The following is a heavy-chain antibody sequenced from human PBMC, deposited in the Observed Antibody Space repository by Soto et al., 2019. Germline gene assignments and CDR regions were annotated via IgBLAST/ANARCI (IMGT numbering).Heavy chain of an antibody. J-gene: IGHJ6*02. V-gene: IGHV5-51*01. D-gene: IGHD6-13*01. CDR1: GYSFTSYW. CDR3: ARHSSSWYISWDYYYGMEV. Sequence: PGESLKISCKGSGYSFTSYWIGWVRQMPGKGLEWMGIIYPGDSDTRYSPSFQGQVTISADKSISTAYLQWSSLKASDTAMYYCARHSSSWYISWDYYYGMEVWGQGTTVTVSS. CDR2: IYPGDSDT.